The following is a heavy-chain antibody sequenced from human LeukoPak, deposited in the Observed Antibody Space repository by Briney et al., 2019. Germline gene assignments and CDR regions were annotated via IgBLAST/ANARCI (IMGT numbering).Heavy chain of an antibody. V-gene: IGHV3-7*03. Sequence: GGSLRLSCAASGFPFSSYSMTWVRQAPGKGLEWVANIKPDGTTKFYVDSVKGRFTISRDNSKNTLYLQMNSLRAEDTAVYYCAKDREWELRYYFDYWGQGTLVTVSS. J-gene: IGHJ4*02. CDR1: GFPFSSYS. D-gene: IGHD1-26*01. CDR3: AKDREWELRYYFDY. CDR2: IKPDGTTK.